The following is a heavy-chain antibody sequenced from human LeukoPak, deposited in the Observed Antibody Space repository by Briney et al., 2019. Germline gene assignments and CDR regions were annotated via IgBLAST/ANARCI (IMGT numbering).Heavy chain of an antibody. CDR2: ISETI. CDR1: GFVFSRDN. D-gene: IGHD3-16*01. J-gene: IGHJ4*02. Sequence: PGGSLRLSCIASGFVFSRDNMNWVRQAPGKGLEWVAHISETIYYADSVQGRFTISRDNAKNSLYLQMSNLRVDDTAMYYCVREVGRPKTFYFGSWGRGTPVTVSS. CDR3: VREVGRPKTFYFGS. V-gene: IGHV3-48*04.